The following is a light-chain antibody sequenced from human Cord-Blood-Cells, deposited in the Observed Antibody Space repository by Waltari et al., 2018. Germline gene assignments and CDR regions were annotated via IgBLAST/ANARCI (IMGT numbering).Light chain of an antibody. CDR1: QSISSY. CDR3: QQSYSTPPIT. V-gene: IGKV1-39*01. Sequence: DIKMTQSPSSLSASVGDRGTITCRASQSISSYLNWYQQKPGKAPKLLIYAASSLQSGVPSRFSGSGSGTDFTLTISSLQPEDFATYYCQQSYSTPPITFGQGTRLEIK. CDR2: AAS. J-gene: IGKJ5*01.